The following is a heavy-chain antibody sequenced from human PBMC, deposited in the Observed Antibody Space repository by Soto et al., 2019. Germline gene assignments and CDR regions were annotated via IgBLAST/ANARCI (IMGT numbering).Heavy chain of an antibody. D-gene: IGHD2-15*01. V-gene: IGHV4-34*01. CDR2: LNHSGST. J-gene: IGHJ4*02. CDR3: ATMGTPATGLFYFDY. Sequence: SETLSLTCAVSGGSFSGHHWSWIRQPPGKGLEWIGELNHSGSTNYNLSLKSRVTISVDTSKNQFSLNLNFVTAADTAVYYCATMGTPATGLFYFDYWGQGTLVTVSS. CDR1: GGSFSGHH.